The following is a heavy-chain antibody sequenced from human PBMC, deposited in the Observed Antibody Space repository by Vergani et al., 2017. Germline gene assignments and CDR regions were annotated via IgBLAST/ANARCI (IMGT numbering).Heavy chain of an antibody. CDR2: VHTDGTA. V-gene: IGHV4-4*07. CDR1: GASISSYF. CDR3: AREGGLWFGELLY. D-gene: IGHD3-10*01. Sequence: VQLQESGPGLLKPSETLSLTCSVSGASISSYFWSWIRQPAGKGLEWLGRVHTDGTAYYNPSLRTRVRLSADLSQSQFSLKLSSVTAADTAVYYCAREGGLWFGELLYWGQGTLVTVSS. J-gene: IGHJ4*02.